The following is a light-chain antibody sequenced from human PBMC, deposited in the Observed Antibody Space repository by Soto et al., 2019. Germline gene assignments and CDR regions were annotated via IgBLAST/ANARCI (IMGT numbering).Light chain of an antibody. CDR1: SSDVGSYNL. V-gene: IGLV2-23*01. J-gene: IGLJ1*01. Sequence: QCALTQPASVSGAPGQSITISCTGTSSDVGSYNLVSWYQQHPGKAPKLMIYEGSKRPSGVSNRFSGSKSGNTASLTISGLQADDEADYYCCSYAGSSTPNVFGTGTKVTVL. CDR2: EGS. CDR3: CSYAGSSTPNV.